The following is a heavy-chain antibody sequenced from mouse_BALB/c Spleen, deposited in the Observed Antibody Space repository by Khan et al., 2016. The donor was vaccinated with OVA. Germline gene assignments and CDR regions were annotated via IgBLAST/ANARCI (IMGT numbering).Heavy chain of an antibody. Sequence: VQLQQSGTVLARPGASVKMSCKASGYSFTNYLIHWVKQRPGQGLEWIGDIYPGNSDTSYNQKFKDKAKLTSGTSANTAYMEISRLTNEEAAVFYCARGGYSSFAYWGQGTLVTVSA. J-gene: IGHJ3*01. CDR1: GYSFTNYL. CDR2: IYPGNSDT. CDR3: ARGGYSSFAY. V-gene: IGHV1-5*01. D-gene: IGHD1-3*01.